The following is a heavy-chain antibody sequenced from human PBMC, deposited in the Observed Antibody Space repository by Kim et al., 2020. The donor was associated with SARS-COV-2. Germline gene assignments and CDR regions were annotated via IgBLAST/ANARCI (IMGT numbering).Heavy chain of an antibody. J-gene: IGHJ6*02. V-gene: IGHV4-59*01. CDR2: IYYTGTT. Sequence: TLSLTCTVSGGSISTYYWSWIRQPPGKGLEWIAYIYYTGTTNYNPSLKSRVTISLDTSKNHFSLRLSSVTAADTAVYYCARSYSSSGYYYYGMDVWGQGTTVTVSS. CDR3: ARSYSSSGYYYYGMDV. CDR1: GGSISTYY. D-gene: IGHD6-13*01.